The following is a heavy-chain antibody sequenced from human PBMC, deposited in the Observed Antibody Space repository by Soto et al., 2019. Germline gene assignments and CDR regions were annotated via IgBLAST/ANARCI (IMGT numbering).Heavy chain of an antibody. Sequence: EVQLVESGGGLVKPGGSLRLSCAASGFTFSSYSMNWVRQAPGKGLEWVSSISSSSSYIYYADSVKGRFTISRDNAKNSLYLQMNRLRAEDTAVYYCATMTTVTSDYWGQGTLGTVS. V-gene: IGHV3-21*01. J-gene: IGHJ4*02. CDR3: ATMTTVTSDY. D-gene: IGHD4-4*01. CDR1: GFTFSSYS. CDR2: ISSSSSYI.